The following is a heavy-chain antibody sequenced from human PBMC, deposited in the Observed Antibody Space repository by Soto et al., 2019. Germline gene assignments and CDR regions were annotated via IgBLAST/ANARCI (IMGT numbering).Heavy chain of an antibody. CDR1: GGSISSGGYY. V-gene: IGHV4-31*03. D-gene: IGHD5-12*01. CDR3: ARDDIVATYSAFDI. CDR2: IYDSGST. Sequence: SQTLSLTCTVSGGSISSGGYYWSWIRHHPVKSLEWIGYIYDSGSTYYNPSLKSRITISVDTSKNQFSLNLGPVTVVDTAVYYCARDDIVATYSAFDIWGQGTMVTVSS. J-gene: IGHJ3*02.